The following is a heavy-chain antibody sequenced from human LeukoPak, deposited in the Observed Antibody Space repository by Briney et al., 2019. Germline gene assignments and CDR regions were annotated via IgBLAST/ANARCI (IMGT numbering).Heavy chain of an antibody. CDR1: GYSFTDDD. Sequence: ASVKCSCNASGYSFTDDDMPWVRPATGQGLEWIGWINLNSGDIKSEQKFQGRVTMTRDTSITTVYMEVTWLTSDDTAIYYCARADRLHGGPYLIGPWGQGTLVTVSS. J-gene: IGHJ5*02. D-gene: IGHD2-21*01. CDR2: INLNSGDI. CDR3: ARADRLHGGPYLIGP. V-gene: IGHV1-2*02.